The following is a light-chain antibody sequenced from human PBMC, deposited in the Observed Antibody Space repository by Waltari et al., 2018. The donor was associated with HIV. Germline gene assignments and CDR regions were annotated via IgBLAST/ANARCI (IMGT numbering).Light chain of an antibody. CDR3: SSRDSSGNSWV. CDR1: SLRNYY. V-gene: IGLV3-19*01. CDR2: GEK. J-gene: IGLJ3*02. Sequence: SSELTQDPAVSVALGQTVTIRCQGDSLRNYYASWYRQRPGQAPILLFYGEKTRPSGIPDRFYGSNSGNTASLTIIETQAGDEGDYFCSSRDSSGNSWVFGGGTTLTVL.